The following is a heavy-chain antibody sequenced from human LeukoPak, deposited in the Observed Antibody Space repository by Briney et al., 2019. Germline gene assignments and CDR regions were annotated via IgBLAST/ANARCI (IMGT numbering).Heavy chain of an antibody. CDR3: ARRYGGTAGGYFDY. J-gene: IGHJ4*03. D-gene: IGHD1-1*01. V-gene: IGHV4-59*02. CDR1: GGSVSDYY. Sequence: SETLSLTCTISGGSVSDYYWSWIRQSPGKGLEWIGYIYHTGSTNYNPSLKSRVTISVDTSKNQFSLKLSSVTAADTAVYYCARRYGGTAGGYFDYWGQGTLVTVSS. CDR2: IYHTGST.